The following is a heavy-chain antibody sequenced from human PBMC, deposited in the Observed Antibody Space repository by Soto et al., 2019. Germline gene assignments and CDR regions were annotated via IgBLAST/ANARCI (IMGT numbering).Heavy chain of an antibody. CDR3: ARDSGYSNGPIDY. J-gene: IGHJ4*02. Sequence: EVQLVESGGGLVQPGGSLRLSCAASGFTFSSYSMNWVRQAPGKGLEWVSYISSSSSTIYYADSVKGRVTISRDNDKSSLYLPMNSLRDEDTAVYYCARDSGYSNGPIDYWGQGALVTVST. CDR1: GFTFSSYS. CDR2: ISSSSSTI. D-gene: IGHD5-18*01. V-gene: IGHV3-48*02.